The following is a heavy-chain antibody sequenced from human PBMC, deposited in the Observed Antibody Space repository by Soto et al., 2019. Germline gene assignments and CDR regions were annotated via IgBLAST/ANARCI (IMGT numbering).Heavy chain of an antibody. Sequence: SETLSLTCTVSGGSISSGGYYWSWIRQHPGKGLEWIGYIYYSGSTYYNPSLKSRVTISVDTSKNQFSLKLSSVTAADTAVYYCARRIVATKSWYFDLWGRGTLVTVSS. D-gene: IGHD5-12*01. CDR1: GGSISSGGYY. V-gene: IGHV4-31*03. CDR3: ARRIVATKSWYFDL. J-gene: IGHJ2*01. CDR2: IYYSGST.